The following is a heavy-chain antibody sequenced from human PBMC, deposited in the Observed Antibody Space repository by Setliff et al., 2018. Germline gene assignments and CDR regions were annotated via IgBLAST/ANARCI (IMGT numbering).Heavy chain of an antibody. CDR2: ISGYNGNT. CDR1: GYTFTNFG. J-gene: IGHJ6*03. Sequence: GASVKVSCKTSGYTFTNFGISWVRQAPGQGLEWMGWISGYNGNTNYAQKFQSRVTMTTDTFTNTAYMELRSLRSDDTAVYYCARDAWGYDRFYYYYYMDVWGKGTTVTVSS. D-gene: IGHD5-12*01. CDR3: ARDAWGYDRFYYYYYMDV. V-gene: IGHV1-18*01.